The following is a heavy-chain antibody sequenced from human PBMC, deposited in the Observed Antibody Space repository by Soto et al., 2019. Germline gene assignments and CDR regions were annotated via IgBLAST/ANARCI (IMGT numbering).Heavy chain of an antibody. J-gene: IGHJ6*01. V-gene: IGHV3-11*01. CDR1: GLIFTDFY. CDR3: ARGHHGLEV. CDR2: ISPDGNAK. Sequence: QVQLVESGGGFVKPGGSLRLSCAVSGLIFTDFYMSWIRQAPGKGLEWVAYISPDGNAKFYGDSVKGRFTISRDNAKNSLFLQMDSLRAEDTAEYYCARGHHGLEVW.